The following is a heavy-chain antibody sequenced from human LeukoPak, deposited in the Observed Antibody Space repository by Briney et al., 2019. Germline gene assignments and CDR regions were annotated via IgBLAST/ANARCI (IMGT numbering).Heavy chain of an antibody. D-gene: IGHD3-10*01. CDR3: ARDGGEPYGSGKET. J-gene: IGHJ5*02. Sequence: PSETLSLTCTVSGGSISSYYWSWIRQPPGKGLEWIGYIYYSGSTNYNPSLKSRVTISVDTSKNQFSLKLSSVTAADTAVYYCARDGGEPYGSGKETWGQGTLVTVSS. CDR2: IYYSGST. CDR1: GGSISSYY. V-gene: IGHV4-59*01.